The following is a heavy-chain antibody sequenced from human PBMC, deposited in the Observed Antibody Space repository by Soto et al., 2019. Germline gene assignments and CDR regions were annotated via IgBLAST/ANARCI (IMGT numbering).Heavy chain of an antibody. D-gene: IGHD4-17*01. J-gene: IGHJ4*02. V-gene: IGHV3-30*18. CDR1: GFTFSSYG. Sequence: GGSLRLSCAASGFTFSSYGMHWVRQAPGKGLEWVAVISYDGSNKYYADSVKGRFTISRDNSKNTLYLQMNSLRAEDTAVYYCAKDRGVTTVMYYFDYWGQGTLVTVSS. CDR3: AKDRGVTTVMYYFDY. CDR2: ISYDGSNK.